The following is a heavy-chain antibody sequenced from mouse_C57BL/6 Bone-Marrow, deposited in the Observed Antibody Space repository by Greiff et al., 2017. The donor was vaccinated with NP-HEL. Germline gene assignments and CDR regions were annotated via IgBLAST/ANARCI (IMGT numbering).Heavy chain of an antibody. Sequence: EVKLVESGGGLVKPGGSLKLSCAASGFTFSDYGMHWVRQAPEKGLEWVAYISSGSSTIYYADTVKGRFTISRDNAKNTLFLQMTSLRSEDTAMYYCARKAYDYDEGMDYWGQGTSVTVSS. V-gene: IGHV5-17*01. CDR2: ISSGSSTI. D-gene: IGHD2-4*01. CDR3: ARKAYDYDEGMDY. CDR1: GFTFSDYG. J-gene: IGHJ4*01.